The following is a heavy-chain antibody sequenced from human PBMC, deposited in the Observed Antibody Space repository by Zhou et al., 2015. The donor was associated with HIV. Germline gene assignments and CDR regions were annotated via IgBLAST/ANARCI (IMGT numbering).Heavy chain of an antibody. D-gene: IGHD4-23*01. CDR2: IIPIFGTA. CDR3: AREEVYGGNAGGLAFDI. Sequence: LEWMGGIIPIFGTANYAQKFQGRVTITADESTSTAYMELSSLAFEDTAIYYCAREEVYGGNAGGLAFDIWGQGTKVTVSS. J-gene: IGHJ3*02. V-gene: IGHV1-69*01.